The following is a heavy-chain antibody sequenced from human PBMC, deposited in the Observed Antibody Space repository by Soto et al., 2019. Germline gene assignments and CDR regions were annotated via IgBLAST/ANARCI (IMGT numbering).Heavy chain of an antibody. CDR2: ISGSGGST. CDR3: ATAGDYDGNYYYYYMDV. CDR1: GFTFSSYA. D-gene: IGHD4-17*01. J-gene: IGHJ6*03. V-gene: IGHV3-23*01. Sequence: PGGSLRLSCAASGFTFSSYAINWVRQAPGKGLEWVSTISGSGGSTYYTDSVRGRFTISRDNSKNTLYLQMNSLRAEDTAVHYCATAGDYDGNYYYYYMDVWGKGTTVTVSS.